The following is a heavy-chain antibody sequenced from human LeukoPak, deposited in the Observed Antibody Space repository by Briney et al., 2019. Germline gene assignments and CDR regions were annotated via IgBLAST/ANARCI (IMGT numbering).Heavy chain of an antibody. V-gene: IGHV1-2*02. J-gene: IGHJ4*02. CDR3: ARSGSTGYSLDY. CDR1: GYSXTGYF. D-gene: IGHD3-22*01. Sequence: GASVKVSCKASGYSXTGYFIHWVRQAPGQGLEWMGCIDPNSGDTKYAQKFQGRVSMPRDTSTRTAYMELSRLRSDDTAAYFCARSGSTGYSLDYWGQGTLVTVSS. CDR2: IDPNSGDT.